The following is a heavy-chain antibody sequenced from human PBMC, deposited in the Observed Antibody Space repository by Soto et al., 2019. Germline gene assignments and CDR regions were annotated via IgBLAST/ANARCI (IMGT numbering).Heavy chain of an antibody. V-gene: IGHV3-21*01. D-gene: IGHD5-12*01. J-gene: IGHJ4*02. CDR2: ISSSSSYI. Sequence: EVQLVESGGGLVKPGGSLRLSCAASGFTFSSYSMNWVRQAPGKGLEWGSSISSSSSYIYYADSVKGRFTISRDKAKNSLYLQMNSLRAEDTAVYYCAREVSKYSGYDFDYWGQGTLVTVSS. CDR3: AREVSKYSGYDFDY. CDR1: GFTFSSYS.